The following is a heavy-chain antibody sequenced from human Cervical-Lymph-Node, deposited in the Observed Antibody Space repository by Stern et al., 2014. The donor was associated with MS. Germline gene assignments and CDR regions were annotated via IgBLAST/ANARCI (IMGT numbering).Heavy chain of an antibody. D-gene: IGHD5/OR15-5a*01. J-gene: IGHJ4*02. V-gene: IGHV1-46*01. Sequence: QVQLVQSGAEVTKPGASVKVSCKASGYTFTTYSMHWVRQAPGQGLEWMGIISPSGGSISYAQKFQGRVTMTRDTSTSTVYMELSSLRSEDTAVYYCARHSGYNVYDGDFDSWGQGTLVTVSS. CDR2: ISPSGGSI. CDR3: ARHSGYNVYDGDFDS. CDR1: GYTFTTYS.